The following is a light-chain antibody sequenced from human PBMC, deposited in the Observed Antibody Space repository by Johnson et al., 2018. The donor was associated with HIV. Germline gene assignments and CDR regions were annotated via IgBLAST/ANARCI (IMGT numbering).Light chain of an antibody. J-gene: IGLJ1*01. CDR1: SSNVGSSF. CDR2: DNN. V-gene: IGLV1-51*01. CDR3: GTWDSSLSAYV. Sequence: QSVLTQPPSVSAAPGQTVTISCSGSSSNVGSSFVSWYRQVPGTAPKLLIYDNNKRPSGIPDRFSGSKSGASATLGLTGLQPGDEADYYCGTWDSSLSAYVFGTGTKVTVL.